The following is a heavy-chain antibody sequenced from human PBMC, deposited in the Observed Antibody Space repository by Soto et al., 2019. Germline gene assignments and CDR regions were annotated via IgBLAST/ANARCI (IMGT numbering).Heavy chain of an antibody. D-gene: IGHD3-9*01. V-gene: IGHV3-72*01. J-gene: IGHJ6*02. CDR2: TRNKANSYTT. CDR3: ASNYDILTGPNGMDV. Sequence: PGGSLRLSCAASGFTFSDHYMDWVRQAPGKGLEWVGRTRNKANSYTTEYAASVKGRFTISRDDSKNSLYLQMNSLKTEDTAVYYCASNYDILTGPNGMDVWGQGTTVTVSS. CDR1: GFTFSDHY.